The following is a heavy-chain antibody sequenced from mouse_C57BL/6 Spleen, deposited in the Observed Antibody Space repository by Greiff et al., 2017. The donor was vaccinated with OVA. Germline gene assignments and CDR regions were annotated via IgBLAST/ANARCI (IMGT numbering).Heavy chain of an antibody. V-gene: IGHV1-7*01. D-gene: IGHD1-1*01. CDR3: ARAATTVVDYWYFDV. CDR1: GYTFTSYW. CDR2: IIPSSGYT. J-gene: IGHJ1*03. Sequence: QVQLKQSGAGLAKPGASVKLSCTASGYTFTSYWMHWVKQRPGQGLEWIGYIIPSSGYTKYNQTFKNKATLTADKSSSPAYMQLSSLTYEDSAVYYCARAATTVVDYWYFDVWGKGTTVTVSS.